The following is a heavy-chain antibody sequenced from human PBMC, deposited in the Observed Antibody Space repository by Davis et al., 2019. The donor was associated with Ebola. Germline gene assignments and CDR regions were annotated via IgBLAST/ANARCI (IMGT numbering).Heavy chain of an antibody. CDR3: ARDGGGSYRGDAFDI. V-gene: IGHV1-69*04. D-gene: IGHD1-26*01. J-gene: IGHJ3*02. CDR1: GGTFSSYT. Sequence: SVKVSCKASGGTFSSYTISWVRQAPGQGLEWMGRIIPILGIANYAQKFQGRVTMTTDTSTSTAYMELRSLRSDDTAVYYCARDGGGSYRGDAFDIWGRGTMVTVSS. CDR2: IIPILGIA.